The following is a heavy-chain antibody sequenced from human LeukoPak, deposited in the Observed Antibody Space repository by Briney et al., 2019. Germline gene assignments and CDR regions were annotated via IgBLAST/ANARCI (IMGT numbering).Heavy chain of an antibody. D-gene: IGHD6-19*01. Sequence: SETLSLTCTVSGGSISSYYLSWIRQPPGKGLEWIGYIYYSGSTNYNPSLKSRVTISVDTSKNQSSLKLSSVTAADTAVYYCARAVAGLFAFDIWGQGTMVTVSS. CDR2: IYYSGST. CDR1: GGSISSYY. CDR3: ARAVAGLFAFDI. J-gene: IGHJ3*02. V-gene: IGHV4-59*01.